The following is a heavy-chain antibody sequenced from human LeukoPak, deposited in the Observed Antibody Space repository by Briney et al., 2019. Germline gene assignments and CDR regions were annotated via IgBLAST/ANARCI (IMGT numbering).Heavy chain of an antibody. CDR2: IYHSGST. CDR1: GGSISSGGYS. D-gene: IGHD2-15*01. V-gene: IGHV4-30-2*01. J-gene: IGHJ6*04. Sequence: PSQTLSLTCAVSGGSISSGGYSWSWIRQPPGKGLEWIGYIYHSGSTYYNPSLKSRVTISVDRSKNQFSLKLSSVTAADTAVYYCARGRITDGMDFWGKGTTVTVSS. CDR3: ARGRITDGMDF.